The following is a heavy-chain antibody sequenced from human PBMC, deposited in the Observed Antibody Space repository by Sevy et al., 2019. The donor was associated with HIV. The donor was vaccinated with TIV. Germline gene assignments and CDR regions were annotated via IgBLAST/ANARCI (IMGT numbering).Heavy chain of an antibody. CDR3: ARGGYYDFWSGYTYNWFDP. CDR2: MNPNSGNT. Sequence: ASVKVSCKASGYTFTSYDINWVRQATGQGLEWMGWMNPNSGNTGYAQKFQGRVTMTRNTSIGTAYMELSSLRSEDTAVYYCARGGYYDFWSGYTYNWFDPWGQGTLVTVSS. J-gene: IGHJ5*02. D-gene: IGHD3-3*01. V-gene: IGHV1-8*01. CDR1: GYTFTSYD.